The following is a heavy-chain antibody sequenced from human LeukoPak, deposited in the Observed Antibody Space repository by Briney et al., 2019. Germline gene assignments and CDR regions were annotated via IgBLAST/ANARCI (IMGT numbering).Heavy chain of an antibody. J-gene: IGHJ4*02. CDR2: ISYDGSNK. CDR3: ARTGIGSSWLYDY. CDR1: GFTFSSYA. D-gene: IGHD6-13*01. Sequence: GGSLRLSSAASGFTFSSYAMHWVRQAPGKGLEWVAVISYDGSNKYYADSVKGRFTISRDNSKNTLYLQMNSLRAEDTAVYYCARTGIGSSWLYDYWGQGTLVTVS. V-gene: IGHV3-30*04.